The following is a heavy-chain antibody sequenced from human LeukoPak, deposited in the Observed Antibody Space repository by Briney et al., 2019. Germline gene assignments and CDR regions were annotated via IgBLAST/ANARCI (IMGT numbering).Heavy chain of an antibody. D-gene: IGHD6-19*01. V-gene: IGHV4-34*01. Sequence: PSETLSLTCAVYGGSFGDYYWSWIRQPPGKGLEWIGEINHSGSTNYNPSLKSRVTISVDTSKNQFSLKLSSVTAADTAVYYCARTYSSGWYKSLYYYYYMDVWGKGTTVTVSS. CDR1: GGSFGDYY. CDR3: ARTYSSGWYKSLYYYYYMDV. J-gene: IGHJ6*03. CDR2: INHSGST.